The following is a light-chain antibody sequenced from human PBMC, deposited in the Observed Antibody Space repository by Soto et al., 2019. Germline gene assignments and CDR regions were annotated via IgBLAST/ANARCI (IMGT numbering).Light chain of an antibody. Sequence: QYALTQPASVSGSPGQSITISCTGTSSDVGGYNYVSWYQQHPGKATKLMIYDVSKRPSGVSTRFSGSKSGNTASLTISGLQAEDESDYYCSSYTSSSTVVFGGGTQLT. CDR2: DVS. CDR1: SSDVGGYNY. J-gene: IGLJ2*01. V-gene: IGLV2-14*01. CDR3: SSYTSSSTVV.